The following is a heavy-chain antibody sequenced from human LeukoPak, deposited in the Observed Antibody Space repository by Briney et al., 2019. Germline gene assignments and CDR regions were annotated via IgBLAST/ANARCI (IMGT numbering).Heavy chain of an antibody. J-gene: IGHJ4*02. CDR2: INTDGSST. Sequence: PGGSLRLSCAASGFTFSSYWMNWVRQAPGKGLVWVSRINTDGSSTSYADSVKGRFTISGDNAKNTLYLQMNSLRAEDTAVYYCARGGPRRGAYFDYWGQGTLVTVSS. CDR1: GFTFSSYW. CDR3: ARGGPRRGAYFDY. V-gene: IGHV3-74*01.